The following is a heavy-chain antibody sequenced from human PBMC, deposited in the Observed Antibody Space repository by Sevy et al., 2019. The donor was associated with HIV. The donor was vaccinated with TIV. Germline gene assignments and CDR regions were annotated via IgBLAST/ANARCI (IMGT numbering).Heavy chain of an antibody. V-gene: IGHV1-18*01. CDR3: ARAPSGSQGPGQYFHH. CDR1: GYTFTNYH. Sequence: ASVKVSCKASGYTFTNYHITWVRQAPGQGLEWMGWITPNNGNTNYARGPQGRVTMTTDTPTATAYMELRNLRSDDTAVYFCARAPSGSQGPGQYFHHWGQGTLVTVSS. J-gene: IGHJ1*01. CDR2: ITPNNGNT. D-gene: IGHD1-26*01.